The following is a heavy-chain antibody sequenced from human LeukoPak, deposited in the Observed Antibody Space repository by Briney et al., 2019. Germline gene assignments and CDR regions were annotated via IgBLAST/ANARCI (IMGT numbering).Heavy chain of an antibody. CDR3: ARVINAVAGTATDY. CDR1: GFTFSSYG. Sequence: GGSLRLSCAASGFTFSSYGMHWVRQAPGKGLEWVAVISYDGSNKYYADSVKGRFTISRDNSKNTLYLQMNSLRAEDTAVYYCARVINAVAGTATDYWGQGTLVTVSS. D-gene: IGHD6-19*01. CDR2: ISYDGSNK. V-gene: IGHV3-30*03. J-gene: IGHJ4*02.